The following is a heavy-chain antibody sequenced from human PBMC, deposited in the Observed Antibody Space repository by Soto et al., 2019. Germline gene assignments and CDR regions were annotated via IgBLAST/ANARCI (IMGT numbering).Heavy chain of an antibody. CDR2: IVVGSGST. Sequence: SVKVSCKAPGLTFTSSAVQWVRQARGQRLEWIGWIVVGSGSTNYAQKFQERVTITRDMSTSTAYMELSSLRSEDTAVYYCAADPYYYDSSDYYSFDYWGQGTLVTVS. CDR3: AADPYYYDSSDYYSFDY. D-gene: IGHD3-22*01. J-gene: IGHJ4*02. CDR1: GLTFTSSA. V-gene: IGHV1-58*01.